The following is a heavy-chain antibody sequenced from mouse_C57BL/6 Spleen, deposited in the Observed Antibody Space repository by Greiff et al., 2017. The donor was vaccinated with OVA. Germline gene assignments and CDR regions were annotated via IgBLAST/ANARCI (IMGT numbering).Heavy chain of an antibody. J-gene: IGHJ2*01. CDR1: GYTFTSYG. Sequence: QVHVKQSGAELARPGASVKLSCKASGYTFTSYGISWVKQRTGQGLEWIGEIYPRSGNTYYNEKFKGKATLTAYKSSSTAYMELRSLTSEDSAVYCCARSVYYCGSVYCFDCWGQGTTLTVSA. D-gene: IGHD1-1*01. CDR2: IYPRSGNT. V-gene: IGHV1-81*01. CDR3: ARSVYYCGSVYCFDC.